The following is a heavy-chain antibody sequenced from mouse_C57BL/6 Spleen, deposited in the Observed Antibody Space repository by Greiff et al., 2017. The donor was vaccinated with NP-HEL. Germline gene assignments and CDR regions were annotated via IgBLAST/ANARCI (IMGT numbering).Heavy chain of an antibody. V-gene: IGHV1-81*01. Sequence: QVQLQQSGAELARPGASVKLSCKASGYTFTSYGISWVKQRTGQGLEWIGEIYPRSGNTYYNEKFKGKATLTADKSSSTAYMELRSLTSEDSAVYFCARSEGYYYGSSQYYYAMDYWGQGTSVTVSS. J-gene: IGHJ4*01. CDR3: ARSEGYYYGSSQYYYAMDY. D-gene: IGHD1-1*01. CDR1: GYTFTSYG. CDR2: IYPRSGNT.